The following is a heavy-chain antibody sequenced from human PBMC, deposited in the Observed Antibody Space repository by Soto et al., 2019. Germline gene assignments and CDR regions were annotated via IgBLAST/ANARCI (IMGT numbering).Heavy chain of an antibody. Sequence: QRDAGVLKPSETLSLTYAVYGASFCRYSWCRIRQPPGKGLVGSGEINHDVGTKYNPSLKHRVTISGDTSKTRFSLRLSSVTAAETAVYYCARVGRRDSAYDYAYGGQGTLFTVST. J-gene: IGHJ4*02. CDR3: ARVGRRDSAYDYAY. D-gene: IGHD5-12*01. CDR1: GASFCRYS. CDR2: INHDVGT. V-gene: IGHV4-34*01.